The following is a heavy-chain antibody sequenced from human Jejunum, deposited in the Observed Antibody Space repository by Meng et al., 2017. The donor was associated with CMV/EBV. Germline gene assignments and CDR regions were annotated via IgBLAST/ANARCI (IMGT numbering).Heavy chain of an antibody. D-gene: IGHD2-2*01. CDR3: TRHRVSCSSTSCSTNFDY. J-gene: IGHJ4*02. CDR1: SEAT. V-gene: IGHV3-73*01. CDR2: IRSKADNYAT. Sequence: SEATVYWVRKAYGKGLEWVGRIRSKADNYATAYAASMKGRFTISRDDSENTAYLQMNSLKTEDTAVYYCTRHRVSCSSTSCSTNFDYWGQGTLVTVSS.